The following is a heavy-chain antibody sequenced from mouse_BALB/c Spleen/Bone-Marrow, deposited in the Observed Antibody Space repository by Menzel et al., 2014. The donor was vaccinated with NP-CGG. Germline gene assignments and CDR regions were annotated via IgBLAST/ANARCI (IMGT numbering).Heavy chain of an antibody. CDR3: TRSNYGYWYFDV. Sequence: SGAELVKPGASVKLPCKASGYSFTNYYMYWVKRRPGQGLEWIGEINPSNGGTNFNEKFKNKATLTVDKSSSTAYMQLSSLTSEDSAVYYCTRSNYGYWYFDVWGAGTTVTVSS. CDR2: INPSNGGT. CDR1: GYSFTNYY. V-gene: IGHV1S81*02. J-gene: IGHJ1*01. D-gene: IGHD1-1*01.